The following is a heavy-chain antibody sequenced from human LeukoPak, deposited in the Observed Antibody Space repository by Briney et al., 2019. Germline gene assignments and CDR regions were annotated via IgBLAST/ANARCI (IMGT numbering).Heavy chain of an antibody. CDR1: GFTFSSYA. J-gene: IGHJ4*02. V-gene: IGHV3-33*01. D-gene: IGHD5-12*01. CDR3: ARDHAGRDARGYPDY. CDR2: IWYDGSNA. Sequence: GGSLRLSCAASGFTFSSYAMHWVRQAPGKGLEWVAVIWYDGSNAYYAGSVRGRFTISRDSSKNTLYLQMNSLRAGDTAVYYCARDHAGRDARGYPDYWGQGTLVTVSS.